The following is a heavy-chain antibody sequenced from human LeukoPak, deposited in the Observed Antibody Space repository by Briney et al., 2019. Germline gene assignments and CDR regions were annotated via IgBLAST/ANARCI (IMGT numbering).Heavy chain of an antibody. CDR3: AKEGMWLRFPDY. CDR1: GFTFSSYG. J-gene: IGHJ4*02. Sequence: PGGSLRLSCAASGFTFSSYGMHCVRQAPGKGLEWVAVISYDGSNKYYADSVKGRFTISRDNSKNTLYLQMNSLRAEDTAVYYCAKEGMWLRFPDYWGQGTLVTVSS. D-gene: IGHD5-12*01. V-gene: IGHV3-30*18. CDR2: ISYDGSNK.